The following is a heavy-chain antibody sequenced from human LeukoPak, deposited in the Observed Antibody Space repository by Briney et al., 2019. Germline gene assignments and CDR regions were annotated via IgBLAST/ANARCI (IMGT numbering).Heavy chain of an antibody. CDR1: GFTFSSYG. J-gene: IGHJ5*01. CDR2: ISGSGGST. D-gene: IGHD4-17*01. Sequence: PGGSLRLSCAASGFTFSSYGMSWVRQAPGKGLEWVSAISGSGGSTYYADSVKGRFTISRDNSKNTLYLQMNSLRADDTAVYYCAKESTVTPGNVNWFDSWGQGTLVTVSS. CDR3: AKESTVTPGNVNWFDS. V-gene: IGHV3-23*01.